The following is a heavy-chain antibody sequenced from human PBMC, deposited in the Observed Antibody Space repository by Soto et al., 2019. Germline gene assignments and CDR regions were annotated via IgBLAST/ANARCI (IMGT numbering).Heavy chain of an antibody. CDR2: IYWVDDQ. CDR3: AHSKQTLFDALGLIAVACTPHGVAFDY. D-gene: IGHD6-19*01. Sequence: ITLKEAGPTLVKPTQTLTLTGTFSGFLLSTNGVGVGWIRQPQGKALEWLAPIYWVDDQRYSPSLKSRLTPTKDPPKLMVVLTMTNTDPVDTATYYCAHSKQTLFDALGLIAVACTPHGVAFDYCCQGTLVTFS. V-gene: IGHV2-5*02. CDR1: GFLLSTNGVG. J-gene: IGHJ4*02.